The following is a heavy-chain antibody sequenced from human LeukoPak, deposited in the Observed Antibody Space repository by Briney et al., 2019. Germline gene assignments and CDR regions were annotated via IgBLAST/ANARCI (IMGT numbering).Heavy chain of an antibody. Sequence: KPSETLSLTCTVSGGSINTNYWSWIRQPPGKDLEWIGYIFYSGTTTYNPSLKSRVSISVDTSKNQFSLKLSSVTAADTAVYYCARRRLTAAGTTFDYWGQGTLVTVSS. J-gene: IGHJ4*02. CDR1: GGSINTNY. V-gene: IGHV4-59*01. CDR2: IFYSGTT. D-gene: IGHD6-13*01. CDR3: ARRRLTAAGTTFDY.